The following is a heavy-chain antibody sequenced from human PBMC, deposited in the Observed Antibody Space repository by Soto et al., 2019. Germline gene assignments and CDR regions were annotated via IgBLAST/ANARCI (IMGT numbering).Heavy chain of an antibody. D-gene: IGHD6-13*01. Sequence: GGSLRLSCAASGFTFSSYGMHWVRQAPGKGLEWVAVIWYDGSNKYYADSVKGRFTISRDNSKNTLYLQMNSLRAEDTAVYYCARGMLSRVKQQLNWSEVWGQGTMVTVSS. CDR2: IWYDGSNK. V-gene: IGHV3-33*01. J-gene: IGHJ3*01. CDR1: GFTFSSYG. CDR3: ARGMLSRVKQQLNWSEV.